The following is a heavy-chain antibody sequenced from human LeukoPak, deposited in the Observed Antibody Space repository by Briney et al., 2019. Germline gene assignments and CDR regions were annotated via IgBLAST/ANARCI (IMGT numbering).Heavy chain of an antibody. Sequence: GGSLRLSCAASGFTFSNYWMHWVRQAPGKGLVWVSRINSDGSSTSYADSVKGRFTISRDNSKNTLYLQMNSLRAEDTAVYYCARRDGYNWYYFDYWGQGTLVTVSS. CDR2: INSDGSST. V-gene: IGHV3-74*01. D-gene: IGHD5-24*01. CDR3: ARRDGYNWYYFDY. J-gene: IGHJ4*02. CDR1: GFTFSNYW.